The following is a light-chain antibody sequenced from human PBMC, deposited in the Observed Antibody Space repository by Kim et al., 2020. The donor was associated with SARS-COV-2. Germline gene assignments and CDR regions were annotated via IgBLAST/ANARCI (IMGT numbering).Light chain of an antibody. CDR2: GAS. CDR3: QQYNNWPPYT. V-gene: IGKV3-15*01. Sequence: ESPGKRATLSGRASQSVGSSLAWYQQKSGEAPRLLIYGASTRATGTPDRFSASRSGAEFTLTINSLQSEDIAVYYCQQYNNWPPYTFGQGTKLEI. J-gene: IGKJ2*01. CDR1: QSVGSS.